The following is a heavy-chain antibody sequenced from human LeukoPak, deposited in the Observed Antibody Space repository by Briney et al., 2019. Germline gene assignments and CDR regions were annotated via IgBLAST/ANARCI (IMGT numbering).Heavy chain of an antibody. CDR3: ARGYGSSSGYYYYYMDV. CDR1: GYTFTGYY. D-gene: IGHD6-6*01. J-gene: IGHJ6*03. V-gene: IGHV1-2*02. CDR2: INPNSGGT. Sequence: GASVKVSCKASGYTFTGYYMHWVRQAPGQGLEWMGWINPNSGGTNYAQKFQGRVTMTRDTSISTAYMELSRLRSDDTAVYYCARGYGSSSGYYYYYMDVWGKGTTVTVSS.